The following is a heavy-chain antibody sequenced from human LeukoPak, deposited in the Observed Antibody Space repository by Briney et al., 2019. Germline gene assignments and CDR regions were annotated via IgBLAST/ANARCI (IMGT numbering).Heavy chain of an antibody. CDR3: AKDRSAGNPNWFDP. Sequence: PGGSLRLSCAASGFTFNSYAMSWVRQAPGKGLEWVSGISGSGGSTFYADSVKGRFTISRDNSKNMMYLQMNSLRAEDTAIYYCAKDRSAGNPNWFDPWGQGTLVTVSS. CDR1: GFTFNSYA. V-gene: IGHV3-23*01. J-gene: IGHJ5*02. D-gene: IGHD6-19*01. CDR2: ISGSGGST.